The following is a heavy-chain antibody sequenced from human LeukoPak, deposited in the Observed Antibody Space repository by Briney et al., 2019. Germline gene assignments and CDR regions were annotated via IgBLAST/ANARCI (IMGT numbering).Heavy chain of an antibody. CDR2: IYNSGRT. V-gene: IGHV4-59*01. CDR3: ARGGPKSSGLSGDGFDI. J-gene: IGHJ3*02. CDR1: GDSMSSYY. D-gene: IGHD3-22*01. Sequence: SETLSLTCTVSGDSMSSYYRSWIRHPPGEGQEWIGYIYNSGRTHYNPSLKTRVTIEIDTSSDHFSLRLPSVTAADTAVYYCARGGPKSSGLSGDGFDIWLQATML.